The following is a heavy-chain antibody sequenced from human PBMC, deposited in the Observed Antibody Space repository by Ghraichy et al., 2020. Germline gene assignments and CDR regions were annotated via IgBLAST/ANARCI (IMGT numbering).Heavy chain of an antibody. CDR1: GFTFSSYW. J-gene: IGHJ4*02. V-gene: IGHV3-7*03. Sequence: SCAASGFTFSSYWMSLVRQAPGKGLEWVANIKQVGSEKYYVDSVKGRFTISRDNAKNSLYLQMNTLGAEDTAVYYCARGGDYLEYWGQGTLVTVSS. CDR3: ARGGDYLEY. D-gene: IGHD4-17*01. CDR2: IKQVGSEK.